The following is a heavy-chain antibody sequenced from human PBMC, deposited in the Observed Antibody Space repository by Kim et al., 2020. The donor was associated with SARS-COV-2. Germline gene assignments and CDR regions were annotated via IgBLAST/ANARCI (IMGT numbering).Heavy chain of an antibody. Sequence: ASVKVSCKTSGYPFDSYSIGWIRQAPGQGLEWMGWISTYNGNTDFAQKFRGRLTMTKDTPATTVYMELRSLRSDDTAVYYCARYHNQGTWFDPWGQGTLVTVTS. J-gene: IGHJ5*02. CDR2: ISTYNGNT. CDR3: ARYHNQGTWFDP. D-gene: IGHD3-10*01. CDR1: GYPFDSYS. V-gene: IGHV1-18*01.